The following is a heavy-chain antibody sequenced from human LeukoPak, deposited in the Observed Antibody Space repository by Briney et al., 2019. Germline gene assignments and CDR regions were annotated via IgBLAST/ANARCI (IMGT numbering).Heavy chain of an antibody. CDR3: ARDIRALLGCSSTSCQGQFDY. CDR2: IYYSGST. D-gene: IGHD2-2*01. J-gene: IGHJ4*02. CDR1: GGSISSSSYY. Sequence: PSETLSLTCTVSGGSISSSSYYWGWIRQPPGKGLEWIGSIYYSGSTYYNPSLKSRVTISVDTSKNQFSLKLSSVTAADTAVYYCARDIRALLGCSSTSCQGQFDYWGQGTLVTVSS. V-gene: IGHV4-39*07.